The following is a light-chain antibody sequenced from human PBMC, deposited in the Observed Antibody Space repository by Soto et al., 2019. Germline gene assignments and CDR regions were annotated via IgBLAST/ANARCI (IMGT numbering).Light chain of an antibody. J-gene: IGKJ1*01. CDR3: LQHYNYPWT. CDR2: AAS. Sequence: AIPMTQSPSSLSAFVGDRVTITCRASQGIRNDLGWYQQKPGKAPELLIYAASSLQSGVPSRFSGSGSGTDFTLTISSLQPEDFATYYCLQHYNYPWTFGQGTKVEIK. V-gene: IGKV1-6*01. CDR1: QGIRND.